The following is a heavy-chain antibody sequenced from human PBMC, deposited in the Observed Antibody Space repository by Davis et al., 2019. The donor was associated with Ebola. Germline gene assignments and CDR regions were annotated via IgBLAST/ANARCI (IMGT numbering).Heavy chain of an antibody. V-gene: IGHV3-64D*08. Sequence: PGGSLRLSCSASGFTFRSFAMHWVRQAPGKGLEYLSAVASDGGSTYYAGSVKGRFTISRDNSKNTLYLQMSGLRAEDTAVYFCGTSGYDFLGGFDYWGQGALVSVSS. D-gene: IGHD5-12*01. J-gene: IGHJ4*02. CDR2: VASDGGST. CDR3: GTSGYDFLGGFDY. CDR1: GFTFRSFA.